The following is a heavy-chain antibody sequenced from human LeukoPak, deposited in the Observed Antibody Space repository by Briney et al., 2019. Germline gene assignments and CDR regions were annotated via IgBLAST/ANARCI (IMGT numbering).Heavy chain of an antibody. CDR3: AREYSSGWHKTFDY. CDR2: IGGSGST. D-gene: IGHD6-19*01. Sequence: GGSLRLSCAASGFTFSSFAMSWVRQAPGKGLEWVSAIGGSGSTYYADSVKGRFTISRDNSKNTLYLQMNSLRAEDTAVYYCAREYSSGWHKTFDYWGQGTLVTVSS. J-gene: IGHJ4*02. CDR1: GFTFSSFA. V-gene: IGHV3-23*01.